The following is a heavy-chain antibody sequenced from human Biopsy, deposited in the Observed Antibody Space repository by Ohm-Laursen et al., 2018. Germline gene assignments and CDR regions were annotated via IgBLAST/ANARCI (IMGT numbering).Heavy chain of an antibody. Sequence: SLRLSCAASGYSFSRNGMHWVRQAPGKGLEWAAIIWYDGSNKYYGDSVKGRFTISRDSSKNTVYLQMDGLRAEDTAVYYCARDEMGSISRSGYFQHWGQGALVIVSS. CDR3: ARDEMGSISRSGYFQH. D-gene: IGHD5-24*01. CDR1: GYSFSRNG. J-gene: IGHJ1*01. CDR2: IWYDGSNK. V-gene: IGHV3-33*01.